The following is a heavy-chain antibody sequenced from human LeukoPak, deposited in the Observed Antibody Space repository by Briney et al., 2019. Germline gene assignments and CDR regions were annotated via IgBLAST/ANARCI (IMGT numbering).Heavy chain of an antibody. CDR1: GFTFSSYG. CDR3: AKDWHYYGSGSYYKGPNWFDP. Sequence: GGSLRLSCAASGFTFSSYGMSWVRQAPGKGLEWVSTISGSGGSTYYADSVKGRFTISRDNSKNTLYLQMNSLRAEDTAVYYCAKDWHYYGSGSYYKGPNWFDPWGQGTLVTVSS. D-gene: IGHD3-10*01. CDR2: ISGSGGST. V-gene: IGHV3-23*01. J-gene: IGHJ5*02.